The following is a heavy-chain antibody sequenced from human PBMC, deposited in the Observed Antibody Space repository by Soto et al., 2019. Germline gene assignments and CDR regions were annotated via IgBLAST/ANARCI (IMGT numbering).Heavy chain of an antibody. CDR1: GGSFSGYY. V-gene: IGHV4-34*01. J-gene: IGHJ6*03. CDR2: INHSGST. D-gene: IGHD3-3*01. CDR3: ARGLASYDFWSGSRGYYYMDG. Sequence: SETLSPTCAVYGGSFSGYYWSWIRQPPGKGLEWIGEINHSGSTNYNPSLKSRVTISVDTSKNQYSLKLSSVTAADTAVYYCARGLASYDFWSGSRGYYYMDGWGKGTTVTVSS.